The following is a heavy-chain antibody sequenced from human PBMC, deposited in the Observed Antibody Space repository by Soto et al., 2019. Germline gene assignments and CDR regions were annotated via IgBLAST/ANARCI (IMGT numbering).Heavy chain of an antibody. CDR2: INAGNGNT. CDR3: ARGLGSGGLSYFDY. D-gene: IGHD3-10*01. V-gene: IGHV1-3*01. CDR1: GYTFTNYS. Sequence: ASVKVSCKVSGYTFTNYSMHWVRQAPGQGLEWMGWINAGNGNTKYSQEFQGRVTITRDTSASTAYMELSSLRSEDTAVYYCARGLGSGGLSYFDYWGQGTLVTVSS. J-gene: IGHJ4*02.